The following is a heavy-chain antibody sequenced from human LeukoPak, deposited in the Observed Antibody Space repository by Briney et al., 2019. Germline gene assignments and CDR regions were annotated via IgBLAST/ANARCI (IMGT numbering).Heavy chain of an antibody. J-gene: IGHJ4*02. D-gene: IGHD1-7*01. Sequence: ASVKVSCKASGYTFTSYYMHWVRQAPGQGLEWMGIINPSGGSTSYAQKFQGRVTMTRDTSTSTVYMELSSLRSEDTAAYYCARKPGTTVYFDYWGQGTLVTVSS. V-gene: IGHV1-46*01. CDR2: INPSGGST. CDR3: ARKPGTTVYFDY. CDR1: GYTFTSYY.